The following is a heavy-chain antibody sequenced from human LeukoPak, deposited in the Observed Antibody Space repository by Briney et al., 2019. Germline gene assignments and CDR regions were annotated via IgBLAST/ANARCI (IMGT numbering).Heavy chain of an antibody. J-gene: IGHJ5*02. CDR2: IYSGGST. CDR3: ARVVYSSGSSPLDP. CDR1: GFTFGDYA. Sequence: PGRSLRLSCAASGFTFGDYAMHWVRQAPGKGLEWVSVIYSGGSTYYADSVKGRFTISRDNSKNTLYLQMNSLRAEDTAVYYCARVVYSSGSSPLDPWGQGTLVTVSS. D-gene: IGHD6-19*01. V-gene: IGHV3-53*01.